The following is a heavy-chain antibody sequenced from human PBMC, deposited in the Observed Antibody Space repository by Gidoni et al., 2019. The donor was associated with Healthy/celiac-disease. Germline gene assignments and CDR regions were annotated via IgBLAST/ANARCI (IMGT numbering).Heavy chain of an antibody. CDR1: GFTFDDYA. J-gene: IGHJ6*02. CDR3: AKAPDRYYYYGMDV. CDR2: MSWNSVSI. V-gene: IGHV3-9*01. Sequence: EVQLVESGGGLVQPGRSLGLSCAASGFTFDDYAMHWVRQAPGKGLGWVSGMSWNSVSIGYADSVKGRFTISRDNAKNSLYLQMNSLRAEDTALYYCAKAPDRYYYYGMDVWGQGTTVTVSS.